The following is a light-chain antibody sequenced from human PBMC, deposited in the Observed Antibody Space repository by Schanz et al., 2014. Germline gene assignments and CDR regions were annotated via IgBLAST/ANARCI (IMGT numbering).Light chain of an antibody. CDR2: DVS. Sequence: QSVLTQPRSVSGSPGQSVTISCTGTSSDVGGYDYVSWYQQYPGKAPKLIIYDVSQRPSGVPDRFSGSKSDNTASLTISGLQAEDEADYYCSSFTTTDTWVFGGGTKLTVL. J-gene: IGLJ3*02. CDR1: SSDVGGYDY. V-gene: IGLV2-11*01. CDR3: SSFTTTDTWV.